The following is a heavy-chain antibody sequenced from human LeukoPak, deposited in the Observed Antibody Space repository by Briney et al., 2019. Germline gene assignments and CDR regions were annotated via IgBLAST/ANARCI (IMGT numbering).Heavy chain of an antibody. D-gene: IGHD6-13*01. Sequence: PGRSLRLSCAASGFTFDDYAMHWVRQAPGKGLEWVSGISWNSGSIGYADSVKGRFTISRDNSKNTLYLQMNSLRAEDTAVYYCAKDPKRAAAAFNWFDPWGQGTLVTVSS. CDR2: ISWNSGSI. J-gene: IGHJ5*02. CDR3: AKDPKRAAAAFNWFDP. CDR1: GFTFDDYA. V-gene: IGHV3-9*01.